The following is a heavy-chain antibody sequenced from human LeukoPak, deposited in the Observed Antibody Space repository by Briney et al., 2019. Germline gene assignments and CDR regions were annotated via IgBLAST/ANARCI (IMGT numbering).Heavy chain of an antibody. V-gene: IGHV3-30-3*01. CDR2: ISYDGSNK. Sequence: GGSLRLSCAASGFTFSSHAMHWVRQAPGKGLEWVALISYDGSNKYYADSVKGRFTISRDNSKNTLYLQMNSLRAEDTAVYYCARPSSIAARPHAFDIWGQGTMVTVSS. CDR3: ARPSSIAARPHAFDI. CDR1: GFTFSSHA. J-gene: IGHJ3*02. D-gene: IGHD6-6*01.